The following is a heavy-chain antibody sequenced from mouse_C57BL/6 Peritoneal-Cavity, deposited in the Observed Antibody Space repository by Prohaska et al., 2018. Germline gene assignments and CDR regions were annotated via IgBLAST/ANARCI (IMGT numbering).Heavy chain of an antibody. Sequence: QVQLKQSGPGLVQPSQSLSITCTVSGFSLTSYGVHWVRQSPGKGLEWLGVIWSGGSTDYKAAFISRLSISKDNSKSQVFFKMNSLQADDTAIYYCARSYSNQFAYWGQGTLVTVSA. J-gene: IGHJ3*01. D-gene: IGHD2-5*01. V-gene: IGHV2-2*01. CDR1: GFSLTSYG. CDR2: IWSGGST. CDR3: ARSYSNQFAY.